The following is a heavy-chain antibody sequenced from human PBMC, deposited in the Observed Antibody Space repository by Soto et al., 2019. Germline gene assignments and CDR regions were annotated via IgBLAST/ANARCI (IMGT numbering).Heavy chain of an antibody. V-gene: IGHV3-23*01. J-gene: IGHJ1*01. CDR1: GFTFSSYA. CDR3: AHAPGEHSAEYFQH. D-gene: IGHD5-18*01. CDR2: ISGSGGST. Sequence: GGSLRLSCAASGFTFSSYAMSWVRQAPGKGLEWVSAISGSGGSTYYADSVKGRFTISRDNSKNTLYLQMNSLRAEDTAVYYCAHAPGEHSAEYFQHWGQGTLVTVSS.